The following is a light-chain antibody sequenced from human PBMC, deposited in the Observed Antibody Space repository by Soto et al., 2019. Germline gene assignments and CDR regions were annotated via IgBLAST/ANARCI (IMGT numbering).Light chain of an antibody. CDR2: DAS. Sequence: IQMTQSPSTLSASVGDRVTITCRASQTIGNWLAWYQQKTGKAPKLLIYDASNLERGVPSRFSGSRSGTEFTLTISSLQPDDIATYYCQQYDSYSYTFGQGTKLEIK. CDR3: QQYDSYSYT. CDR1: QTIGNW. J-gene: IGKJ2*01. V-gene: IGKV1-5*01.